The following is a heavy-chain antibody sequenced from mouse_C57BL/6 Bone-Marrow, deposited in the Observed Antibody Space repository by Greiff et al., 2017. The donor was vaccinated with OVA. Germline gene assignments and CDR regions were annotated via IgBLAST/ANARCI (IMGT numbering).Heavy chain of an antibody. CDR1: GYAFTNYL. CDR3: VYDGYPFYAMDY. Sequence: QVQLQQSGAELVRPGTSVKVSCKASGYAFTNYLIEWVKQRPGQGLEWIGVINPGSGGTNYNEKFKGKATLTADQSSSTAYMQLSSLTSEDSAVYFCVYDGYPFYAMDYWGQGTSVTVSS. V-gene: IGHV1-54*01. CDR2: INPGSGGT. J-gene: IGHJ4*01. D-gene: IGHD2-3*01.